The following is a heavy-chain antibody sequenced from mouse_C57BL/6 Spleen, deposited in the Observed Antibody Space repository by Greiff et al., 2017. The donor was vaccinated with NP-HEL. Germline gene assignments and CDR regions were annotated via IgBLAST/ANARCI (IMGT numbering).Heavy chain of an antibody. J-gene: IGHJ4*01. CDR2: IDPSDSYT. D-gene: IGHD3-1*01. V-gene: IGHV1-50*01. CDR3: ARHSSKDYAMDY. CDR1: GYTFTSYW. Sequence: VQLQQPGAELVKPGASVKLSCKASGYTFTSYWMQWVKQRPGQGLEWIGEIDPSDSYTNYNQKFKGKATLTVDTSSSTAYMQLSSLTSEDSAVYYCARHSSKDYAMDYWGQGTSVTVSS.